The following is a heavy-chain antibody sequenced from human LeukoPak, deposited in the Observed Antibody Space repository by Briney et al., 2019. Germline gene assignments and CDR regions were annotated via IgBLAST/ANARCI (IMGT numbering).Heavy chain of an antibody. CDR1: GYTFTSYD. V-gene: IGHV1-8*01. CDR3: ARGGPVAATHKYFQH. D-gene: IGHD6-19*01. CDR2: MHPNSGNT. Sequence: ASVKVSCKASGYTFTSYDINWVRQATGQGLEWMGWMHPNSGNTGYAQNFQGRVTMTRNTSISTAYMELSSLRSEDTAVCYCARGGPVAATHKYFQHWGQGTLVTVSS. J-gene: IGHJ1*01.